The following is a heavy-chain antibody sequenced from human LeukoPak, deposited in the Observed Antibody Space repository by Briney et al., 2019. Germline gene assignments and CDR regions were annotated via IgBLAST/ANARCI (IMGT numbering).Heavy chain of an antibody. CDR2: INHSGYT. CDR1: GVSFNDYY. Sequence: SETLSLTCAVSGVSFNDYYWSWVRQTPGKGLEWIGEINHSGYTNDSPSLKSRVTISVDTSKNQFSLKLSSVTAADTAIYYCARHEGVSGYYPLDYWGRGTLVTVSS. J-gene: IGHJ4*02. D-gene: IGHD3-22*01. V-gene: IGHV4-34*01. CDR3: ARHEGVSGYYPLDY.